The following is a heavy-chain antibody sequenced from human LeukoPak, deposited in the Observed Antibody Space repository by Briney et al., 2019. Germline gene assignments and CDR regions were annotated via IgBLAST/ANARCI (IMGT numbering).Heavy chain of an antibody. V-gene: IGHV4-39*07. D-gene: IGHD5-18*01. CDR2: IYYSGST. Sequence: SETLSLTCTVSGGSISSSSYYWGWIRQPPGKGLEWIGSIYYSGSTYYNPSLKSRVTISMDTYKNQFSLKLSSVTAADTAVYYCARAGDIAMAYPAYFDYWGQGTPVTVSS. CDR1: GGSISSSSYY. J-gene: IGHJ4*02. CDR3: ARAGDIAMAYPAYFDY.